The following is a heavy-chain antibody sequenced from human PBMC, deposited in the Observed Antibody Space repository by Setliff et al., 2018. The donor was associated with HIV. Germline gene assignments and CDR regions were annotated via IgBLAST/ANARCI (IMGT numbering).Heavy chain of an antibody. CDR3: AKNLYRSGWSPLDY. J-gene: IGHJ4*02. CDR2: IYHSGST. CDR1: NESISSRDW. V-gene: IGHV4-38-2*01. Sequence: SETLSLTCAVSNESISSRDWWSWVRQPPGKGLEWIGSIYHSGSTYYNPSLKSRVTISVDTSKNQFSLKLSSVTAADTAVYYCAKNLYRSGWSPLDYWGQGTLVTVSS. D-gene: IGHD6-13*01.